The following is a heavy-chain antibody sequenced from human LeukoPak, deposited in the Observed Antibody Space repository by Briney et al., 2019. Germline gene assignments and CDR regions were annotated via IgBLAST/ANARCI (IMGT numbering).Heavy chain of an antibody. J-gene: IGHJ4*02. CDR3: ARARGYCSGGSCYSVQDNFDY. CDR2: IYYSGST. D-gene: IGHD2-15*01. V-gene: IGHV4-39*07. Sequence: SETLSLTCTVSGGSISSSSYYWGWIRQPPGKGLEWIGSIYYSGSTYHNPSLKSRVTISVDTSKNQFSLKLSSVTAADTAVYYCARARGYCSGGSCYSVQDNFDYWGQGTPVTVSS. CDR1: GGSISSSSYY.